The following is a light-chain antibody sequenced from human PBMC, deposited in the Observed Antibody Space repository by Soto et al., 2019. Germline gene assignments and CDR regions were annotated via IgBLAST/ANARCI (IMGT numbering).Light chain of an antibody. CDR1: QSISSW. CDR2: DAS. J-gene: IGKJ1*01. CDR3: QQYNSYSPRT. V-gene: IGKV1-5*01. Sequence: DIQMTQSPSTLSASVGDRVTITCRASQSISSWLAWYQQKPGKAPKLLIYDASSLESGVPSRVSGSGSGTEFTLTISSLQPDDFATYYCQQYNSYSPRTFGQGTKVEIK.